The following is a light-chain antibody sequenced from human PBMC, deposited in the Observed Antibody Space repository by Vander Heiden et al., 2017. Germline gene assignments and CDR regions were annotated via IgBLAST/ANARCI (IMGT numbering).Light chain of an antibody. CDR1: QSVRSN. J-gene: IGKJ1*01. Sequence: EIVMTQSPATLSVSPGDGASLSCRASQSVRSNLAWYQQKPGQAPSLLIFGASTRATGIPARVSGRGSGTDFTLTISSLQAEDFAVYYCQQDNNWPRTFGQGTKVEIK. CDR2: GAS. V-gene: IGKV3-15*01. CDR3: QQDNNWPRT.